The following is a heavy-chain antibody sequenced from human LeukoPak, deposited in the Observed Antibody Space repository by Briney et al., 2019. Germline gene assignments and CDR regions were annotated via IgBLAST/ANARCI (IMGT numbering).Heavy chain of an antibody. CDR2: ISSSSSYI. V-gene: IGHV3-21*04. J-gene: IGHJ4*02. D-gene: IGHD3-10*01. CDR1: GFTFSSYS. CDR3: AKDYYGSGRRACFDY. Sequence: GGSLRLSCAASGFTFSSYSMNWVRQAPGKGLEWVSSISSSSSYIYYADSVKGRFTISRDNAKNSLYLQMNSLRAEDTALYYCAKDYYGSGRRACFDYWGQGTLVTVSS.